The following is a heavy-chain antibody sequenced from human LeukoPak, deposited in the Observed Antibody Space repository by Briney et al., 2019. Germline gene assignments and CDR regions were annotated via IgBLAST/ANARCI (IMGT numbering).Heavy chain of an antibody. CDR1: EFTFSSYG. J-gene: IGHJ3*02. CDR3: ARDPAGSLPAFDI. Sequence: PGGSLRLSCAASEFTFSSYGMDWVRQAPGKGLVWVSRISPDGDSTSYADSVQGRFTVSRDNAKNTLYLQMNSLRAEDTAVYYCARDPAGSLPAFDIWGQGTLVTVSS. V-gene: IGHV3-74*01. CDR2: ISPDGDST.